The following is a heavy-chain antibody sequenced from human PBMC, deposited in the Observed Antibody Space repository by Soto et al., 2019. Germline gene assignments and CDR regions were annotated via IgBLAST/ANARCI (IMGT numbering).Heavy chain of an antibody. CDR1: GFTFSSYA. CDR3: AREAARPYFDY. J-gene: IGHJ4*02. D-gene: IGHD6-6*01. CDR2: ISYDGSNK. Sequence: PGWSLRLSCAASGFTFSSYAMRWVRQAPGKGLEWVAVISYDGSNKYYADSVKGRFTISRDNSKNTLYLQMNSLRAEDTAVYYCAREAARPYFDYWGQGTLVTVSS. V-gene: IGHV3-30-3*01.